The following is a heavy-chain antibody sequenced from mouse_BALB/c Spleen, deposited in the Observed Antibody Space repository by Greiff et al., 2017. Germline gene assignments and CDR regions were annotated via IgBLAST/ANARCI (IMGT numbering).Heavy chain of an antibody. D-gene: IGHD1-1*02. J-gene: IGHJ1*01. CDR1: GDSITSGY. Sequence: VQLKQSGPSLVKPSQTLSLTCSVTGDSITSGYWNWIRKFPGNKLEYMGYISYSGSTYYNPSLKSRISITRDTSKNQYYLQLNSVTTEDTATYYCARYGYGKRYFDVWGAGTTVTVSS. CDR2: ISYSGST. V-gene: IGHV3-8*02. CDR3: ARYGYGKRYFDV.